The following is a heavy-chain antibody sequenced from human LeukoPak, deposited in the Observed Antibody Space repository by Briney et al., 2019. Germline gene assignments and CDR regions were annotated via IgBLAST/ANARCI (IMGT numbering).Heavy chain of an antibody. CDR1: GGSISTSSYY. J-gene: IGHJ5*02. V-gene: IGHV4-39*01. Sequence: SETLSPTCTVSGGSISTSSYYWGWIRQPPGKGLEWIGSIFYSGSTYYNPSLKSRVIISVDTSKNQFSLKLSSVTAADTAVYYCARRDRYCSSNSCYGHRFHPWGQGTLVTVSS. CDR2: IFYSGST. CDR3: ARRDRYCSSNSCYGHRFHP. D-gene: IGHD2-2*01.